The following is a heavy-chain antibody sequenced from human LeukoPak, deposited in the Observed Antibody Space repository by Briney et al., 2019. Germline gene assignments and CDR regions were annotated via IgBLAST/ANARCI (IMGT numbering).Heavy chain of an antibody. CDR3: ARAYPNSFFDY. D-gene: IGHD2-15*01. CDR2: IYYTGST. J-gene: IGHJ4*02. V-gene: IGHV4-39*01. Sequence: SETLSLTCTVSGGSISSSSYYWGWIRQPPGKGLEWIGGIYYTGSTYYNSALKSRVTISVDTSKNQFSLKLSSVTAADAAVYYCARAYPNSFFDYWGQGTLVTVSS. CDR1: GGSISSSSYY.